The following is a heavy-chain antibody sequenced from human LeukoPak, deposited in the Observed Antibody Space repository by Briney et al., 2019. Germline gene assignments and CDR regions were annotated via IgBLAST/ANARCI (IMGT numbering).Heavy chain of an antibody. V-gene: IGHV4-39*01. J-gene: IGHJ4*02. CDR2: IYYSGST. CDR3: ARQIYGDYFDY. CDR1: GGSISSSSYY. D-gene: IGHD4-17*01. Sequence: SETLSLTCTVSGGSISSSSYYWGWIRQPPGKGLEWIGSIYYSGSTYHNPSLKSRVTISVDTSKNQFSLKLSSVTAADTAVYYCARQIYGDYFDYWGQGTLVTVSS.